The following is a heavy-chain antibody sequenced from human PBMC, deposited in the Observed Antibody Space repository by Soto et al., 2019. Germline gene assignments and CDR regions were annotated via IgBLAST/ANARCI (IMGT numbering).Heavy chain of an antibody. CDR3: ARDLPTPDMILSNWFVP. V-gene: IGHV3-48*02. CDR2: ISSSSSTI. D-gene: IGHD2-15*01. J-gene: IGHJ5*02. CDR1: ECTFRGDR. Sequence: VESECTFRGDRRNWKKKAPGKGLEWVSYISSSSSTIYYADSVKGRFTISRDNAKNSLYLQMNSLRDEDTAVYYCARDLPTPDMILSNWFVPWGQGTLVTVSS.